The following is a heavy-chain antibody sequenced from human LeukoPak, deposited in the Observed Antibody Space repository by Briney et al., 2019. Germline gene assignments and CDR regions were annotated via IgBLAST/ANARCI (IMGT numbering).Heavy chain of an antibody. Sequence: PGGSLRLSCAASEFSVGSNYMTWVRQAPGKGLEWVANIKQDGSAKYHVDSVKGRFTISRDNAKNSLYLQMNSLRAEDTGVYYCAREGVVGATANHYDYWGQGSLVTVSS. J-gene: IGHJ4*02. CDR1: EFSVGSNY. D-gene: IGHD1-26*01. V-gene: IGHV3-7*01. CDR2: IKQDGSAK. CDR3: AREGVVGATANHYDY.